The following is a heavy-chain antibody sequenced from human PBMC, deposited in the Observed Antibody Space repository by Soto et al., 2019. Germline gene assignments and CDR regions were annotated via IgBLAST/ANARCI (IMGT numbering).Heavy chain of an antibody. CDR2: IIPIFGTA. V-gene: IGHV1-69*12. D-gene: IGHD3-22*01. CDR1: GGTFSSYA. J-gene: IGHJ1*01. Sequence: QVQLVQSGAEVKKPGSSVKVSCKASGGTFSSYAISWVRQAPGQGLEWMGGIIPIFGTANYAQKFQGRVTITADESTSKAYRERSSRRSEDTAVYYCARSPPIDYASSGYYSRGYFQHWGQGTLVTVSS. CDR3: ARSPPIDYASSGYYSRGYFQH.